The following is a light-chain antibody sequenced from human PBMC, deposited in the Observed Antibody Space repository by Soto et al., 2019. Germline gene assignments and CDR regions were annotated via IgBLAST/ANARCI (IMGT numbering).Light chain of an antibody. CDR2: DVS. CDR3: SSYSSSGTLV. Sequence: QSVLTQPASVSGSPGQSITISCTGTSSDVGTYNYVSWYQQHPGKAPKLMIYDVSNRPSGISDRFSASKSGNTASLTISGLQAEDEADYYCSSYSSSGTLVFGTGTKVTGL. V-gene: IGLV2-14*03. J-gene: IGLJ1*01. CDR1: SSDVGTYNY.